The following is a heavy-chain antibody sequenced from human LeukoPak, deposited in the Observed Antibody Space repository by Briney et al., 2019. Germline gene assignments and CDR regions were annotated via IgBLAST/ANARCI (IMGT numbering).Heavy chain of an antibody. V-gene: IGHV4-34*01. D-gene: IGHD3-16*01. CDR2: INHSGST. CDR3: AKGDKMLTWRRTYNRFDP. Sequence: SETLSLTCAVYGGSFSGYYWSWIRQPPGKGLEWIGEINHSGSTNYNPSLKSRVTISVDTSKNQFSLKLSSVTAADTAVYYCAKGDKMLTWRRTYNRFDPWGQGTLVTVSS. CDR1: GGSFSGYY. J-gene: IGHJ5*02.